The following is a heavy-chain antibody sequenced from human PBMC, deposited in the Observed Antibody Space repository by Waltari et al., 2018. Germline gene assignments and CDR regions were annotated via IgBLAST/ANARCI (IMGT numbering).Heavy chain of an antibody. CDR2: LAYDGSNE. CDR3: AKGGEISAAPMDY. J-gene: IGHJ4*02. D-gene: IGHD6-13*01. V-gene: IGHV3-30*01. CDR1: GFTFSRYA. Sequence: QVLLVESGGGVVQPGRSLRLSCAASGFTFSRYAMHWVRQAPGKGLEWVETLAYDGSNEYYADSMKGRFTISRDNCQNTLYLQMNSLRPEDTALYYCAKGGEISAAPMDYWGQGTLVTVSS.